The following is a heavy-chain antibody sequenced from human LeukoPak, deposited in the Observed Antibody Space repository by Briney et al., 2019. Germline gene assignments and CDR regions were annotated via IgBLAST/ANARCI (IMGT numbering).Heavy chain of an antibody. V-gene: IGHV3-11*01. Sequence: KAGGSLRLSCAASGFTFSDYYMSWIRQAPGKGLEWVSYISSSGSPIYYADSVKGRFTISRDNAKNSLYLQMNSLRAEDTAVYYCARVLGYYGGNSEAVGYWGQGILVTVSS. CDR3: ARVLGYYGGNSEAVGY. J-gene: IGHJ4*02. CDR1: GFTFSDYY. D-gene: IGHD4-23*01. CDR2: ISSSGSPI.